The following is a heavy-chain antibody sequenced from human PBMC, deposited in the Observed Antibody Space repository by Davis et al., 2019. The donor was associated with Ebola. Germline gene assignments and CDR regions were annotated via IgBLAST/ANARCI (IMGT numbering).Heavy chain of an antibody. J-gene: IGHJ4*02. Sequence: ASVKVSCKASGFILTNYAIHWVRQAPGQRLEWMGWVHGGNGNTKYSQRFQGRVTITTDTSASTVDLDLTSLRSYDTAVFYCARASFGYNSGWYADYWGPGSLVTVSS. CDR2: VHGGNGNT. CDR1: GFILTNYA. V-gene: IGHV1-3*01. CDR3: ARASFGYNSGWYADY. D-gene: IGHD6-19*01.